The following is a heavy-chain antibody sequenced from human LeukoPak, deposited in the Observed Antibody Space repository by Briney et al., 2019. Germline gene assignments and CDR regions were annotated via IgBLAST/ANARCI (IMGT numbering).Heavy chain of an antibody. J-gene: IGHJ4*02. D-gene: IGHD1-26*01. V-gene: IGHV3-30*18. CDR1: GFTFRNYG. CDR3: AKDGQVGATTYLDC. Sequence: GGSLRLSCATSGFTFRNYGMHWVRQAPGKGLEWVAVASYDRSNEYYADSVKGRFTISRDNSKNTLYLQMNSLRPEDTAVYYCAKDGQVGATTYLDCWGQGTLVTVSS. CDR2: ASYDRSNE.